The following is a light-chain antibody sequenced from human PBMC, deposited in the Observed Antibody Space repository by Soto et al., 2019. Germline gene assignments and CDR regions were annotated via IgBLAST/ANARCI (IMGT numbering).Light chain of an antibody. CDR3: LSFVSSLSVA. V-gene: IGLV1-40*01. CDR2: GNT. J-gene: IGLJ2*01. CDR1: SSNIGAGYD. Sequence: QSVLTQPPSVFGAPGQRVTISCTGSSSNIGAGYDVHWYQQLPGRAPKLLIYGNTNRPSGVPDRFSGSKSGTSASLAITGLQAEDEADYYCLSFVSSLSVAFGGGTKLTVL.